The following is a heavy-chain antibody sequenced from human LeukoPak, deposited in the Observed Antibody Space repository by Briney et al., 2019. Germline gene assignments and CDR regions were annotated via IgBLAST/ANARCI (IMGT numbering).Heavy chain of an antibody. CDR2: IYYSGST. J-gene: IGHJ5*02. CDR1: GGSISSSSYY. Sequence: SETLSLTCTVSGGSISSSSYYWGWIRQPPGQGLEWIGSIYYSGSTYYNASLKSRVTISVDTSKNQFSLKLSSVTAADTAVYYCAHDYGGENWFDPWGQGTLVTVSS. V-gene: IGHV4-39*01. D-gene: IGHD4-23*01. CDR3: AHDYGGENWFDP.